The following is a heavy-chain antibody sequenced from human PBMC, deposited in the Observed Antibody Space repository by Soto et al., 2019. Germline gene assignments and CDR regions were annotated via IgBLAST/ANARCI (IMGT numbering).Heavy chain of an antibody. J-gene: IGHJ4*02. CDR2: ITGSGDST. V-gene: IGHV3-23*01. D-gene: IGHD3-3*01. CDR3: AKVFVFTIREGFDY. CDR1: GFTFSSYA. Sequence: GGSLRLSCAASGFTFSSYAMSWVRQAPGKGLEWVSAITGSGDSTYYADSVKGRFTVSRDNSKNTLYLQLNSLRAEDTAVYYCAKVFVFTIREGFDYWGLGTLVTVSS.